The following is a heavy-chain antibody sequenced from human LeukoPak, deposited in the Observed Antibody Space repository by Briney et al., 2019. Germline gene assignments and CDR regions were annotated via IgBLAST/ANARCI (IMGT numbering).Heavy chain of an antibody. J-gene: IGHJ4*02. Sequence: PGGSLRLSCTASKFTFSNYGMQWVRQAPGKGLEWVAVVSSDGGTKYYADSVKGRFTISRDNSRNTLYLQMNTLRAEDTAVYYCAKESGYSGYGEFDYWGQGTLVTVSS. V-gene: IGHV3-30*18. CDR3: AKESGYSGYGEFDY. CDR1: KFTFSNYG. CDR2: VSSDGGTK. D-gene: IGHD5-12*01.